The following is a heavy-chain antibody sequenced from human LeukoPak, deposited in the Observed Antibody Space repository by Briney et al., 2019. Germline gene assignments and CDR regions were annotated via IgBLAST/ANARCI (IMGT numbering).Heavy chain of an antibody. D-gene: IGHD1-26*01. V-gene: IGHV3-74*01. CDR3: ASAWSF. Sequence: PGGSLRLSCVASRFTFCSYWMHWVRQAPGKGPVWVSYISPDGSTTRYADSVKGRFTISRDNAKNTLYLQMNSLRVEDTALYFCASAWSFWGQGALVTVSS. CDR2: ISPDGSTT. CDR1: RFTFCSYW. J-gene: IGHJ4*02.